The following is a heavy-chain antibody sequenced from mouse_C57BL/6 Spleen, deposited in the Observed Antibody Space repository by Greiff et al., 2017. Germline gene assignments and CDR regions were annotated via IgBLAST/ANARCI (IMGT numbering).Heavy chain of an antibody. D-gene: IGHD1-3*01. Sequence: EVMLVESEGGLVQPGSSMKLSCTASGFTFSDYYMAWVRQVPEKGLEWVANINYDGSSTYYLDSLKSRFIISRDNAKNILYLQMCSLKSEDTATYYCDRDVSVDFGDWGKGTTLTVAS. CDR1: GFTFSDYY. CDR3: DRDVSVDFGD. V-gene: IGHV5-16*01. CDR2: INYDGSST. J-gene: IGHJ2*01.